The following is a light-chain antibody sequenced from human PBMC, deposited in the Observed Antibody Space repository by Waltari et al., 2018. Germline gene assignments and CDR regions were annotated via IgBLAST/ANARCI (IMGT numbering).Light chain of an antibody. Sequence: QSALTQPASVSGSPGQSITISCTGTSSDVGAYNYVSWYQQPPGKAPNLMIYEVYNRPSGGAHRLLGSKSGTTAPLTISGLQAEDEADYDCNSYTSSTTQVCGTGTKVTVL. CDR3: NSYTSSTTQV. J-gene: IGLJ1*01. CDR2: EVY. CDR1: SSDVGAYNY. V-gene: IGLV2-14*01.